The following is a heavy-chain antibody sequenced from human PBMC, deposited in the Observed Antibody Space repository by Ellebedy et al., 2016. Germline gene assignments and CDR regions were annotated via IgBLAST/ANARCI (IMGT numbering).Heavy chain of an antibody. CDR3: LLHEQP. CDR1: GITFRNSW. V-gene: IGHV3-7*02. CDR2: KKEDGSEE. Sequence: GESLKISXEVAGITFRNSWMRWVRQAPGKGLEWVANKKEDGSEEYYGDSVKGRFTISRDNAKNSMYLQMNSLTAEDTAIYYCLLHEQPWGQGTLVTFSS. J-gene: IGHJ1*01.